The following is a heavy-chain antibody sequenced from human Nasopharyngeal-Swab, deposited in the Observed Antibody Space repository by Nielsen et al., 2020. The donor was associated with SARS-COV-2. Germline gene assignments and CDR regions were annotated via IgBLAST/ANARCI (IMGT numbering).Heavy chain of an antibody. V-gene: IGHV3-7*03. CDR3: AKDLGVESPLWFDY. J-gene: IGHJ4*02. CDR1: GFTFSSYW. CDR2: IKQDGSEK. Sequence: GESLKISCAASGFTFSSYWMTWVSQAPGKGLEWVANIKQDGSEKYSVDSVKGRFTISRDNSKNTLYLQMSSLRAEDTAIYYCAKDLGVESPLWFDYWGQGTLLTVSS. D-gene: IGHD4-23*01.